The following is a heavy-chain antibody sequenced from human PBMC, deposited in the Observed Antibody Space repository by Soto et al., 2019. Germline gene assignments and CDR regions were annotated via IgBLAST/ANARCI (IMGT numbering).Heavy chain of an antibody. CDR1: GFAFSYYY. V-gene: IGHV3-72*01. Sequence: EVQLVESGGGLVQPGGSLRLSCAASGFAFSYYYMDWVRQAPGKGLEWVGRIKNKVNYYTTEYAASVKGRFTTSRDDSKNSLYLRMSRLKSEDTAVYYCARGPSRREQRVRGGLYYFDYWGQGTLVTVSS. CDR2: IKNKVNYYTT. D-gene: IGHD6-6*01. CDR3: ARGPSRREQRVRGGLYYFDY. J-gene: IGHJ4*02.